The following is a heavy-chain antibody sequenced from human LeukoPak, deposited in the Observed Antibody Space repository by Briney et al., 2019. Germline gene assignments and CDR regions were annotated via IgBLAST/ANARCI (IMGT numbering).Heavy chain of an antibody. CDR3: ARHDSSGYYFDGFDY. CDR2: IYYSGST. D-gene: IGHD3-22*01. CDR1: GGSISSYY. J-gene: IGHJ4*02. Sequence: SETLSLTCTVSGGSISSYYWSWIRQPPGKGLEWIGYIYYSGSTNYNASLKSRVTISVDTSKNQVSLKLSSVTAADTAVYYCARHDSSGYYFDGFDYWGQGTLVTVSS. V-gene: IGHV4-59*08.